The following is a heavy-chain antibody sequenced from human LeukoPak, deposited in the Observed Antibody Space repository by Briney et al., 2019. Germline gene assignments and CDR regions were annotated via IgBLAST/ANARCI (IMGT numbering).Heavy chain of an antibody. D-gene: IGHD6-6*01. CDR1: GSSFTIYG. Sequence: ASVNVSCKSSGSSFTIYGINWLGQARGQGLEGLGWMNRNSRNTGYAQKFQGRVTMTRNTSISTAYMDLSSLRSEDTAVYYCARGQASRSSSYWFDPWGQGTLVTVSS. CDR3: ARGQASRSSSYWFDP. J-gene: IGHJ5*02. V-gene: IGHV1-8*01. CDR2: MNRNSRNT.